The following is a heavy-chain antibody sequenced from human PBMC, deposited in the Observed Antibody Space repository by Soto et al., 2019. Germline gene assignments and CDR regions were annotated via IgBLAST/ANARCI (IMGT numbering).Heavy chain of an antibody. V-gene: IGHV4-30-2*01. CDR2: IYHSGST. D-gene: IGHD4-17*01. CDR1: GGSISSGGYS. CDR3: ARADYGGTLFDY. Sequence: PSETLSLTCAVSGGSISSGGYSWSWIRQPPGKGLEWIGYIYHSGSTYYNPSLKSRVTISVDRSKNQFSLKLSSVTAADTAVYYCARADYGGTLFDYWGQGTLVTVSS. J-gene: IGHJ4*02.